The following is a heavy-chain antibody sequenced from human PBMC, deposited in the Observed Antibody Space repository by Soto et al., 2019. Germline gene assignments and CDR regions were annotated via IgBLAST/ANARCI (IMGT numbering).Heavy chain of an antibody. CDR1: GFTFSAYW. J-gene: IGHJ4*02. D-gene: IGHD1-1*01. V-gene: IGHV3-74*01. CDR2: ISDDGSTA. Sequence: PGGSLRLSCSVSGFTFSAYWMHWVRQVRGKGLTWVSRISDDGSTATYADSVKGRFVISRDNAKNSLYLEMNTLRADDSGLYYCARGPRVSSTGTGAHWGRGTLVTVSS. CDR3: ARGPRVSSTGTGAH.